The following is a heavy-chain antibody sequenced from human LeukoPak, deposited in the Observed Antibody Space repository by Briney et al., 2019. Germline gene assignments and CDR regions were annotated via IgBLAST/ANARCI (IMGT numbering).Heavy chain of an antibody. Sequence: PGGSLRLSCAASGFTFSSYGMHWVRQAPGKGLEWVAFIRYDGSNKYYADSVKGRFTISRDNSKNSLYLQMNSLRDEDTAVYYCSRDPRPCDYWGQGTLVTVSS. CDR3: SRDPRPCDY. CDR2: IRYDGSNK. J-gene: IGHJ4*02. CDR1: GFTFSSYG. V-gene: IGHV3-30*02.